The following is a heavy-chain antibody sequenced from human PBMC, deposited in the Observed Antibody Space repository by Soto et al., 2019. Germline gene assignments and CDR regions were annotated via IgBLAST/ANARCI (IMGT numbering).Heavy chain of an antibody. CDR2: IYYSGST. Sequence: PSETLSLTCTVSGGSISSSSYYWGWIRQPPGKGLEWIGSIYYSGSTYYNPSLKSRVTISVDTSKNQFSLKLSSVTAADTAVYYCATETMVRGVLPGPYWGQGTLVTVSS. D-gene: IGHD3-10*01. CDR3: ATETMVRGVLPGPY. J-gene: IGHJ4*02. CDR1: GGSISSSSYY. V-gene: IGHV4-39*01.